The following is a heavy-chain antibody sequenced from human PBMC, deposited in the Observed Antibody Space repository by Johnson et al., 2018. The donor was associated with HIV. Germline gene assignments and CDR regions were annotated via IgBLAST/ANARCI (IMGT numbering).Heavy chain of an antibody. J-gene: IGHJ3*02. CDR3: AKLRWAPRAFDI. V-gene: IGHV3-30*18. CDR2: ISHDGSDK. Sequence: QVQLVESGGGVVQPGRSLRLSCAASGFTFSSYAMHWVRQAPGKGLEWVAVISHDGSDKNYADSVKGRFTISRDNSKNTLFLQMNSLRAEDTAVYYCAKLRWAPRAFDIWGQGTMVTVSS. CDR1: GFTFSSYA. D-gene: IGHD4-23*01.